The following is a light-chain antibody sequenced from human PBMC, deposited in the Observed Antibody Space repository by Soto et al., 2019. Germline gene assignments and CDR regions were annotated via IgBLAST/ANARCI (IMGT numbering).Light chain of an antibody. CDR3: QQTYSTPWT. V-gene: IGKV1-39*01. CDR1: QSINRF. Sequence: DIQMTQSPSTLSASVGDRVTITCRTSQSINRFLHWYQQKPGKAPKLLISVASRLQSGVPSRFSGSGSGTDFTLTISSLQPEDFASYYCQQTYSTPWTFGQGTRVEIK. CDR2: VAS. J-gene: IGKJ1*01.